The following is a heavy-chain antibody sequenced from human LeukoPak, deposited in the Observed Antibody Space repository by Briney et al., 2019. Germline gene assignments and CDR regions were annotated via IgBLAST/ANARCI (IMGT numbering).Heavy chain of an antibody. CDR2: ISYDGSNK. J-gene: IGHJ4*02. CDR3: ATYQTYYDILTAYGYFDY. CDR1: GFTFSSYA. Sequence: GGSLRLSCAASGFTFSSYAMHWVRQAPGKGLEWVAVISYDGSNKYYADSVKGRFTISRDNSKNTLYLQMSSLRAEDTAVYYCATYQTYYDILTAYGYFDYWGQGTLVTVSS. D-gene: IGHD3-9*01. V-gene: IGHV3-30-3*01.